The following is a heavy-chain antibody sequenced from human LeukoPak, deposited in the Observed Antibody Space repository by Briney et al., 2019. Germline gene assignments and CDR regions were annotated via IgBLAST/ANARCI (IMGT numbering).Heavy chain of an antibody. J-gene: IGHJ6*04. V-gene: IGHV3-21*01. CDR3: ARDAGYSGYELRPV. CDR1: GFTFSSYS. Sequence: GGSLRLSCAASGFTFSSYSMNWVRQAPGKGLEWVSSISSSSSYTYYADSVKGRFTISRDNAKNSLYLQMNSLRAEDTAVYYCARDAGYSGYELRPVWGKGTTVTVSS. CDR2: ISSSSSYT. D-gene: IGHD5-12*01.